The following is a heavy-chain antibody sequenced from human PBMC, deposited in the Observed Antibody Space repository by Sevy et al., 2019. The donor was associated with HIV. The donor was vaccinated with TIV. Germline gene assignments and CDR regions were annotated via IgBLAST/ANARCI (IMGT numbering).Heavy chain of an antibody. D-gene: IGHD6-13*01. J-gene: IGHJ4*02. CDR1: GFTFSSYG. CDR3: ARDNSANSSIGDY. Sequence: GGSLRLSCAASGFTFSSYGMHWVRQAPGKGLEWVAVIWYDGSNKYYADSVKGRFTISRDNSKNTLYLQMNSLRAEDTAVDYCARDNSANSSIGDYWGQGTLVTVSS. V-gene: IGHV3-33*01. CDR2: IWYDGSNK.